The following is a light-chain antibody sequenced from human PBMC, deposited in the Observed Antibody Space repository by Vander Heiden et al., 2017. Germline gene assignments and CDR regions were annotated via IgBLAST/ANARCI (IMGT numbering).Light chain of an antibody. V-gene: IGKV1-39*01. J-gene: IGKJ3*01. Sequence: DIQMTQSPSSLSASVGDRVTITCRARQSISSYLNWYQQKPGKAPKLLIYAASSLQSGVPSRFSGSGSGTDFTLTISSLQPEDFATYYCQQSYSTPQGFTFGPGTKVDIK. CDR3: QQSYSTPQGFT. CDR1: QSISSY. CDR2: AAS.